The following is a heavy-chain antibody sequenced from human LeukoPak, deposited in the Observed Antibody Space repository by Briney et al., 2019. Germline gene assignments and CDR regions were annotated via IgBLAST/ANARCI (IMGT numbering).Heavy chain of an antibody. D-gene: IGHD6-13*01. Sequence: SGPTLVNPTQTLTLTCTFSGFSLSTSGMCVSWIRQLPGKALEWLARIDWDDDKYYSTSLKTRLTISKDTSKNQVVLTMTNMDPVDTATYYCARIPSSWSENYFDYWGQGTLVTVSS. CDR1: GFSLSTSGMC. J-gene: IGHJ4*02. V-gene: IGHV2-70*11. CDR3: ARIPSSWSENYFDY. CDR2: IDWDDDK.